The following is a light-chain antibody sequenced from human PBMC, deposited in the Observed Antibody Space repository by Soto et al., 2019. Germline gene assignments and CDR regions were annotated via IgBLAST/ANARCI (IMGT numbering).Light chain of an antibody. CDR1: SSNIGSKP. J-gene: IGLJ2*01. Sequence: QPVLTQPPSASGTPGQRVTISCSGSSSNIGSKPVNWYQQLPGAAPKLLIHNTNQRPSVVPDRFSGSKSGTSASLAICGLQSDDEAHYYCAAWDDSLNGLVFGGGTKLTVL. CDR3: AAWDDSLNGLV. V-gene: IGLV1-44*01. CDR2: NTN.